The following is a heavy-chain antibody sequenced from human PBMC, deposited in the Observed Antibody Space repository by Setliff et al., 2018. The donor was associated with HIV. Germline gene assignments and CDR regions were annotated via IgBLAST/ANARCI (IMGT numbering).Heavy chain of an antibody. D-gene: IGHD3-10*01. CDR2: INVGKGDT. Sequence: GASVKVSCKTSGYTFTTYSIHWVRQAPGQSLEWMGWINVGKGDTKYSQELQGRITITTDTSANTAYMELSGLRSDDTAVYFCARGALLAVFDFDHWGHGTLVTVS. CDR1: GYTFTTYS. J-gene: IGHJ4*01. V-gene: IGHV1-3*01. CDR3: ARGALLAVFDFDH.